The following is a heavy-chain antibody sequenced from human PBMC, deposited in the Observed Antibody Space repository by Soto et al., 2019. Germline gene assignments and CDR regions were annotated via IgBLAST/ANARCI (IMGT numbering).Heavy chain of an antibody. Sequence: QVQLVESGGGVVQPGRSLRLSCAASGFNFKSYGMHWVRQAPGKGLEWVAVISFDGSNKYYADSVKGRCTISRDNSKNTLYLQLNSLRPEDTAVYYCAKGSSSVYYYYYGMDVWGQGTTVTVSS. CDR2: ISFDGSNK. CDR3: AKGSSSVYYYYYGMDV. D-gene: IGHD6-6*01. CDR1: GFNFKSYG. J-gene: IGHJ6*02. V-gene: IGHV3-30*18.